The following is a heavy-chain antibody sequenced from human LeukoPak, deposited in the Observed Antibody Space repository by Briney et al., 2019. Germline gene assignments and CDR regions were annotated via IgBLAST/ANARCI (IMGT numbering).Heavy chain of an antibody. J-gene: IGHJ6*02. Sequence: GGSLRLSCAASGLTVRSNYMSWVRQAPGKGLEWVSVIYSAGSTYYADSVKGRFTISRDNSKNTLYLQMNSLRAEDTAVYYCAVQSAWGQGTTVTVSS. CDR2: IYSAGST. D-gene: IGHD4-11*01. V-gene: IGHV3-53*01. CDR1: GLTVRSNY. CDR3: AVQSA.